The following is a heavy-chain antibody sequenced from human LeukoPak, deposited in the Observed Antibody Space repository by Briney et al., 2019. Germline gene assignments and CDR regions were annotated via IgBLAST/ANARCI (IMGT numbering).Heavy chain of an antibody. D-gene: IGHD4-17*01. Sequence: KPSETLSLTCTVSGGSISSYYWSWIRQPPGKGLEWIGYIYYSGSTNYNPSLKSRVTISVDTSKNQFSLKLSSVTAADTAVYYCASLPYGASRTDYWGQGTLVTVSS. J-gene: IGHJ4*02. V-gene: IGHV4-59*08. CDR2: IYYSGST. CDR3: ASLPYGASRTDY. CDR1: GGSISSYY.